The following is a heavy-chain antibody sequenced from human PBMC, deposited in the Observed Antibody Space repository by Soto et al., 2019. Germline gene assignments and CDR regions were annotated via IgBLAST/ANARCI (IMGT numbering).Heavy chain of an antibody. V-gene: IGHV3-23*01. CDR2: ISGSGGST. J-gene: IGHJ4*02. D-gene: IGHD3-10*01. CDR3: AKASGWFGEFDY. Sequence: EVQLLESGGGLVQPGGSLRLSCAASGFTFSSYAMSWVRQAPGKGLEWVSAISGSGGSTYYAASVKGRFPISRDNSNNTLYLQMNSLGAEDTAVYYCAKASGWFGEFDYWSQGALVTVSS. CDR1: GFTFSSYA.